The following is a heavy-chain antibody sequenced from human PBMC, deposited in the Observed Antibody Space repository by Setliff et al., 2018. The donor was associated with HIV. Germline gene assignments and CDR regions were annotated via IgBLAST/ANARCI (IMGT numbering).Heavy chain of an antibody. D-gene: IGHD6-19*01. V-gene: IGHV3-23*01. J-gene: IGHJ1*01. Sequence: GGSLRLSCAASGLTFSSYAMSWVRQAPGKGLEWVSSISGSGGSPYYADSVKGRFTISRDNSKNTLYLQMNSLRAEDTAVYYCAGESSIAVAEYFRHWGQGTLVTVSS. CDR3: AGESSIAVAEYFRH. CDR2: ISGSGGSP. CDR1: GLTFSSYA.